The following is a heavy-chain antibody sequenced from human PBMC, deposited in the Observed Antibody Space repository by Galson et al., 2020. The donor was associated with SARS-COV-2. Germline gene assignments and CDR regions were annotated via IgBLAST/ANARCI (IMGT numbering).Heavy chain of an antibody. V-gene: IGHV1-3*04. CDR2: INTGNGNT. Sequence: ASVKVSCKASGYTFTTFGMHWVRQAPGQRLEWMGWINTGNGNTKYSQKFQVRVIITRDTSASTAYMELSSLRSEDTAVYYCARDNNWNDISYSDYWGQGTLVTVSS. CDR1: GYTFTTFG. CDR3: ARDNNWNDISYSDY. D-gene: IGHD1-20*01. J-gene: IGHJ4*02.